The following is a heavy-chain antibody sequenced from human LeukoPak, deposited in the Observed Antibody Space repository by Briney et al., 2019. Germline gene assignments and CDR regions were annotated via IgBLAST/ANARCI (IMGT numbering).Heavy chain of an antibody. D-gene: IGHD6-13*01. CDR1: GFTFSGYV. CDR2: ISYGGTNK. CDR3: AKDWYDYTSRGSTVDF. Sequence: PGRSLRLSCAASGFTFSGYVMHWVRQAPGKGLEWVAVISYGGTNKYYADSVRGRFTISRDNSKSTLYLQMNSLRAEDTAVYYCAKDWYDYTSRGSTVDFWGQGTLATVSS. V-gene: IGHV3-30*18. J-gene: IGHJ4*02.